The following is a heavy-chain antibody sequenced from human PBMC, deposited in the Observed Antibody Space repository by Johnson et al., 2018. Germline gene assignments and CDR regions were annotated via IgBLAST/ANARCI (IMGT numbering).Heavy chain of an antibody. CDR3: AKDRKVSQDYIYYMDV. Sequence: VQSGGSLRLSCALSGFTLGTYAMTWVRQAPGKGLEWVSSVSGSGGRTSYADSVKGRFTISRDTSKNTLFLQMTSLQAEDTAVYFCAKDRKVSQDYIYYMDVWGQGTTVIVS. CDR2: VSGSGGRT. V-gene: IGHV3-23*01. CDR1: GFTLGTYA. J-gene: IGHJ6*02. D-gene: IGHD5/OR15-5a*01.